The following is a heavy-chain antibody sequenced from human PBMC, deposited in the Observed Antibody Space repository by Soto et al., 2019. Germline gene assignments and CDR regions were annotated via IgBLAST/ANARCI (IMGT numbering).Heavy chain of an antibody. Sequence: PGGSLRLSCSSSVFTFSSYVMNWVRLAPGKGLEWVSGISPSGGNTYYADSVKGRFTISRDNSKNTLYLQMNSLRAEDTAVYYCAKGFVGVCYHCSYHFDSWGQGALVTV. V-gene: IGHV3-23*01. CDR3: AKGFVGVCYHCSYHFDS. CDR1: VFTFSSYV. D-gene: IGHD2-8*01. CDR2: ISPSGGNT. J-gene: IGHJ4*02.